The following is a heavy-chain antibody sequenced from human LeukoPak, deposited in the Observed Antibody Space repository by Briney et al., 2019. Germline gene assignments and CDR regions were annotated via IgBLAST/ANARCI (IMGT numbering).Heavy chain of an antibody. CDR3: ANEHYNGSGTGMDV. V-gene: IGHV3-23*01. CDR2: ISGSGGST. D-gene: IGHD3-10*01. J-gene: IGHJ6*02. CDR1: GFTFSSYA. Sequence: GGSLRLSCAASGFTFSSYAMSWVRQAAGKGLEWVSAISGSGGSTYYADSVKGRFTISRDSSKSTMYLQMNSLRAEDTAVYYCANEHYNGSGTGMDVWGQGTTVTVSS.